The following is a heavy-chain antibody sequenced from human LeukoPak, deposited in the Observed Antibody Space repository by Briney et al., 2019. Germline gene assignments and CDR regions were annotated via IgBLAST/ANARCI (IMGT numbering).Heavy chain of an antibody. D-gene: IGHD6-13*01. CDR2: IDRGGST. V-gene: IGHV3-53*01. CDR1: GFTFSSYS. J-gene: IGHJ6*02. Sequence: PGGSLRLSCAASGFTFSSYSMNWVRQAPGKGLECVSVIDRGGSTFADSVKGRFTISRDNSKNTLYLQMNSLRVEDTAEFYCAKRVGYGYGMDVWGQGTTVTVSS. CDR3: AKRVGYGYGMDV.